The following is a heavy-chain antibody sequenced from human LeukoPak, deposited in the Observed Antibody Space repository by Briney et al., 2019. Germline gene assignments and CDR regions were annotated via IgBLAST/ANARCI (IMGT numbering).Heavy chain of an antibody. Sequence: PGGSLRLSCTASGFSFSDYSFNWVRQAPGKGLEWVSCISTRGSYIYYADSVKGRFTISRDNARNSVYLQMNRLRAEDTAVYYCAKEGRFLEWLIPLLGSSDYWGQGTLVTVSS. CDR1: GFSFSDYS. V-gene: IGHV3-21*04. CDR2: ISTRGSYI. J-gene: IGHJ4*02. D-gene: IGHD3-3*01. CDR3: AKEGRFLEWLIPLLGSSDY.